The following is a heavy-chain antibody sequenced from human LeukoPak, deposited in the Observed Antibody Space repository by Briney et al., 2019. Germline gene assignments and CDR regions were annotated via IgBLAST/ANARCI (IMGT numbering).Heavy chain of an antibody. D-gene: IGHD6-19*01. CDR3: AREIVSAVAGNFDY. CDR2: ISNTDETR. V-gene: IGHV3-48*03. J-gene: IGHJ4*02. CDR1: GLSFSSYE. Sequence: GGSLRLSCAASGLSFSSYEMNWVRQAPGKGLEWVSYISNTDETRTYADSVKGRFTISRDNAKNSLHLEMNSLRAEDTAVYYCAREIVSAVAGNFDYWGQGTLVTVSS.